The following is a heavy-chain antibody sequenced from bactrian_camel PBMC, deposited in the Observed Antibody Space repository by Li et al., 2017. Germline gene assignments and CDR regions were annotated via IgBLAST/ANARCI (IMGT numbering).Heavy chain of an antibody. CDR2: ILIGTSNT. CDR1: GFTTDGAE. V-gene: IGHV3S63*01. D-gene: IGHD3*01. Sequence: HVQLVESGGGSVQTGGSLRLSCTASGFTTDGAEMGWYRQAPGKEREGVASILIGTSNTYYRDFVKGRFTISQDNTKNTMYLQMNSLKPEDTAIYYCAAAKGLPDLLRGGYLSARSYNYWGQGTQVTVS. CDR3: AAAKGLPDLLRGGYLSARSYNY. J-gene: IGHJ4*01.